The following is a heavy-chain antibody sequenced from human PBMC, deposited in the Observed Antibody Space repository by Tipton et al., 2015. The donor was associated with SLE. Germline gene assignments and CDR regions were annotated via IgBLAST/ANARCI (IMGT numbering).Heavy chain of an antibody. CDR2: ISPDDSDT. Sequence: QLVQSGAEVRKPEESLKISCKTSGYTFTNYWIGWVRQMPGKGLEWMGNISPDDSDTRYSPSFQGQVTIPADKSISTAYLQWSSLKASDTAMYYCARQDLDTAMVSFDYWGQGTLVTVSS. CDR3: ARQDLDTAMVSFDY. CDR1: GYTFTNYW. J-gene: IGHJ4*02. V-gene: IGHV5-51*01. D-gene: IGHD5-18*01.